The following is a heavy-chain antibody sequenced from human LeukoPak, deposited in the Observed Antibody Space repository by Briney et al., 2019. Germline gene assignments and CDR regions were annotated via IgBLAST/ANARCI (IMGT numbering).Heavy chain of an antibody. D-gene: IGHD7-27*01. CDR3: ARDLPSPSNWYLDS. CDR2: INPNSGGT. J-gene: IGHJ4*02. Sequence: ASLKVSCKASGYTFTDYFIHWVRQAPGQGLEWMGRINPNSGGTDDAQNFQGRVTMTRDTSISTAYMELSRLRSDDTAVYYCARDLPSPSNWYLDSWGQGTLVTVSS. V-gene: IGHV1-2*06. CDR1: GYTFTDYF.